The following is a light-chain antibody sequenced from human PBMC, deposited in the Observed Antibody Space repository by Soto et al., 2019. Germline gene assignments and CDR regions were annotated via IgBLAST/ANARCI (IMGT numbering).Light chain of an antibody. CDR2: EVS. J-gene: IGLJ1*01. V-gene: IGLV2-8*01. CDR3: CSYGGGNNFYV. Sequence: QSVLTQPPSASGSPGQSVTISCTGTSSDIGTYDYVSWYQHLPDKAPKLMIYEVSNRPSGVSNRFSGSKSGNTASLTISGLQAEDEGDYYCCSYGGGNNFYVFGTGTKVTVL. CDR1: SSDIGTYDY.